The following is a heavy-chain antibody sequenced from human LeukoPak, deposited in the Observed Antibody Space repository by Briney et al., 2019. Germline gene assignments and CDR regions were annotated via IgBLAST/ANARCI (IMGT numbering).Heavy chain of an antibody. V-gene: IGHV3-21*01. CDR3: ARDPYGSGSYVY. CDR1: GFTFSSYS. Sequence: PGGSLRLSCAASGFTFSSYSMNWVRQAPGKGLEWVSSISSSSSYIYYADSVKGRFTISRDNAKNSLYLQMNSLRAEDTAVYYCARDPYGSGSYVYWGQGTLVTVSS. D-gene: IGHD3-10*01. J-gene: IGHJ4*02. CDR2: ISSSSSYI.